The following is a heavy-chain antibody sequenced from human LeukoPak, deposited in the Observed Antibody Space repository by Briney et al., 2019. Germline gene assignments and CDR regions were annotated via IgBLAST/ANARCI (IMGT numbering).Heavy chain of an antibody. Sequence: PGGSLRLSCAASGFIFSNDAMHWVRQAPGKGLEWVAFIWFDGSNKHYADSVKGRFTISRDNSKNTVYLQMNSLRAEDTAMYYCARRDDHNGRDYWGQGTLVTVSS. CDR1: GFIFSNDA. CDR2: IWFDGSNK. V-gene: IGHV3-30*02. CDR3: ARRDDHNGRDY. D-gene: IGHD5-24*01. J-gene: IGHJ4*02.